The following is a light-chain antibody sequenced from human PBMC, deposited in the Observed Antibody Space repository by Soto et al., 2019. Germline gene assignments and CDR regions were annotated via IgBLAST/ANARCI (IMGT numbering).Light chain of an antibody. CDR1: QAVNSW. J-gene: IGKJ5*01. CDR2: DVS. Sequence: DNQLTQSPSSISASVGDGVTITCRASQAVNSWLAWFQQKPGMAPKLVIYDVSSLQSGVPSRLSGSGSGTEFTLTISSLQPEDFATYYCQQSNNHPISFGQGTRLEIK. V-gene: IGKV1-12*01. CDR3: QQSNNHPIS.